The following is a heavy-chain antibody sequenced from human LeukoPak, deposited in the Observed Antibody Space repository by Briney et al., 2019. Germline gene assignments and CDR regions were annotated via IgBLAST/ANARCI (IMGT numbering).Heavy chain of an antibody. CDR2: INPNSGGT. CDR1: GYTFTGYY. Sequence: ASVKASCKASGYTFTGYYMHWVRQAPGQGLEWMGRINPNSGGTNYAQKFQGRVAMTRDTSISTAYMEPSRLRSDDTAVYYCASRKYYDSSGRPLDYWGQGTLVTVSS. D-gene: IGHD3-22*01. CDR3: ASRKYYDSSGRPLDY. V-gene: IGHV1-2*06. J-gene: IGHJ4*02.